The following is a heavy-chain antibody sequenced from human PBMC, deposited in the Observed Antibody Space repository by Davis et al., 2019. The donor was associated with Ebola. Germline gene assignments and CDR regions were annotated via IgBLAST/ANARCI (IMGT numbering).Heavy chain of an antibody. V-gene: IGHV1-2*06. CDR1: GYTFTDYN. Sequence: ASVKVSCKASGYTFTDYNIHWMRQAPGQALXXLLRVILKSGATNYAQKFQGRVTMTRDTSISTVYMELSSLRYDDTADYYCARGHNYAHEYWGQGTLVTVSS. D-gene: IGHD4-11*01. J-gene: IGHJ4*02. CDR3: ARGHNYAHEY. CDR2: VILKSGAT.